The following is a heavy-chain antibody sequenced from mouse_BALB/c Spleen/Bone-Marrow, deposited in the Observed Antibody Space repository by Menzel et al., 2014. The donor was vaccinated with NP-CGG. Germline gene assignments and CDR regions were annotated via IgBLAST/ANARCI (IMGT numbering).Heavy chain of an antibody. Sequence: EVQLVESGGGLVQPGGSLRLSCATSGFTFTDYYMSWVRQSPGKALEWLGFIRNKANGYTTEYSASVKGRFTISRDNSQSIFYLQMNTLRAEDSATYYCERDRKDSSGYYYTMDYWGQGTSVTVSS. V-gene: IGHV7-3*02. D-gene: IGHD3-2*01. CDR3: ERDRKDSSGYYYTMDY. CDR2: IRNKANGYTT. CDR1: GFTFTDYY. J-gene: IGHJ4*01.